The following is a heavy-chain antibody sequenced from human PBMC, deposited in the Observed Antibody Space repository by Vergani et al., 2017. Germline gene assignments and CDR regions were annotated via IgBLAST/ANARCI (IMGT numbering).Heavy chain of an antibody. J-gene: IGHJ4*02. CDR1: EFILGTYW. CDR2: IRYDGSNK. CDR3: AKANDSSGWFSLLFVFDY. V-gene: IGHV3-30*02. Sequence: VQIVESGGGLVQPGGSLRLSCTGSEFILGTYWMTWVRQAPRKGLEWVAFIRYDGSNKYYADSVKGRFTISRDNSKNTLYLQMNSLRAEDTAVYYCAKANDSSGWFSLLFVFDYWGQGTLVTVSS. D-gene: IGHD6-19*01.